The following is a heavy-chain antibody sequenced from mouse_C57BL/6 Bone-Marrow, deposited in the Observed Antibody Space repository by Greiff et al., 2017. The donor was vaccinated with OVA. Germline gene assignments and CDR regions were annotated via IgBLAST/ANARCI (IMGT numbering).Heavy chain of an antibody. CDR3: ARRGYGNYPGAY. J-gene: IGHJ3*01. Sequence: VQLQQPGAELVKPGASVKLSCKASGYTFTSYWMHWVKQRPGQGLEWIGMIHPNSGSTNYNEKFKSKATLTVDKSSSTAYMQLSSLTSEDSAVYYCARRGYGNYPGAYWGQGTLVTVSA. CDR1: GYTFTSYW. V-gene: IGHV1-64*01. D-gene: IGHD2-1*01. CDR2: IHPNSGST.